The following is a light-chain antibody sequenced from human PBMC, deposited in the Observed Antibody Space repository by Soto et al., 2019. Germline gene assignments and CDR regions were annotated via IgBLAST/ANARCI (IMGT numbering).Light chain of an antibody. CDR2: DAS. J-gene: IGKJ1*01. CDR1: RGISRW. CDR3: QQYNSYSQT. V-gene: IGKV1-5*01. Sequence: DIQMTQSPSSVSASVGDTVTVTCRASRGISRWLAWYQQKPGKAPRLLIYDASSLESGVPSRFSGSGSGTEFTLTISSLQPDDFATYYCQQYNSYSQTFGQGTKVDIK.